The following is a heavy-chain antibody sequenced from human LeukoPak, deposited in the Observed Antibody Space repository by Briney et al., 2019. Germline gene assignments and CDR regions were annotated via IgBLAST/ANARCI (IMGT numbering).Heavy chain of an antibody. V-gene: IGHV3-7*01. CDR1: GFTFRRYW. Sequence: GGSLRLSCAASGFTFRRYWMSWVGQAPGKGLEWVANIKQDGSEKYYVDSVKGRFTISRDNAKNSLYLQMNSLRAEDTAVYYCARQVSDAFDIWGQKTMVTVSS. CDR3: ARQVSDAFDI. J-gene: IGHJ3*02. CDR2: IKQDGSEK. D-gene: IGHD6-6*01.